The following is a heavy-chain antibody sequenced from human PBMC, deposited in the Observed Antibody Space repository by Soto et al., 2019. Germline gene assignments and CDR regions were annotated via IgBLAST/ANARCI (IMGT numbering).Heavy chain of an antibody. CDR3: ARTAPTLNYYGSGSYYRATFY. CDR1: GGSISSGDYY. CDR2: IYYSGST. J-gene: IGHJ4*02. V-gene: IGHV4-30-4*01. D-gene: IGHD3-10*01. Sequence: SETLSLTCTVSGGSISSGDYYWSWIRQPPGKGLEWIGYIYYSGSTYYNPSLKSRVTISVDTSKNQFSLKLSSVTAADTAVYYCARTAPTLNYYGSGSYYRATFYWGQGTLVTVSS.